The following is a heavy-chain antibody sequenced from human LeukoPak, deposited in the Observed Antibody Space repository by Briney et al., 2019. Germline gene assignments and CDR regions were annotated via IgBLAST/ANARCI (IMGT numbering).Heavy chain of an antibody. CDR1: GYSISSGYY. CDR3: ARAGLLRYMDV. CDR2: IYHSGST. Sequence: SETLSPTCTVSGYSISSGYYWGWIRQPPGKGLEWIGSIYHSGSTYYNPSLKSRVTISVDTSKNQFSLKLSSVTAADTAVYYCARAGLLRYMDVWGKGTTVTVSS. J-gene: IGHJ6*03. V-gene: IGHV4-38-2*02.